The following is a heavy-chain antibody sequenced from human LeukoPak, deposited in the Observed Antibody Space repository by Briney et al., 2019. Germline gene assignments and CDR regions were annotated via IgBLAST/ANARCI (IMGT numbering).Heavy chain of an antibody. Sequence: PSETLSLTCAVYGGSFSGYYWGWIRQPPGKGLEWIGEINHSGSTNYNPSLKSRVTISVDTSKNQFSLKLSSVTAADTAVYYCARGRPYYDSSGYPSPPGTYYFDYWGQGTLVAVSS. D-gene: IGHD3-22*01. CDR2: INHSGST. CDR3: ARGRPYYDSSGYPSPPGTYYFDY. CDR1: GGSFSGYY. J-gene: IGHJ4*02. V-gene: IGHV4-34*01.